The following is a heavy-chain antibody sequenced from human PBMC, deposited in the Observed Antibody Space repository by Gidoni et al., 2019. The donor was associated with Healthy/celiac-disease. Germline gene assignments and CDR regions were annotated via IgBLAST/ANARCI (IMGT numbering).Heavy chain of an antibody. V-gene: IGHV3-9*01. D-gene: IGHD3-10*01. CDR2: ISWNSGSI. CDR1: GFTFDDYA. Sequence: EVQLVESGGGLVQPGRYLRLSWSASGFTFDDYAMHWVRQAPGNGLEWVSGISWNSGSIGYADSVKGRFTISRDNAKNSLYLQMNSLRAEDTALYYCAKDTGAYYYYGMDVWGQGTTVTVSS. CDR3: AKDTGAYYYYGMDV. J-gene: IGHJ6*02.